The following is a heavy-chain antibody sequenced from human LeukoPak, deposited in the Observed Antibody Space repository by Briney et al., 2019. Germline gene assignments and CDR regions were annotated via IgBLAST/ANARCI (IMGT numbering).Heavy chain of an antibody. V-gene: IGHV3-23*01. D-gene: IGHD5-18*01. CDR3: AKDTAMVLFVFDY. Sequence: PGGCLRLSCAASGFTFSSYAMSWVRQAPGKGLEWVSAISGSGGSTYYADSVKGRFTISRDNSKNTLYLQMNSLRAEDTAVYYCAKDTAMVLFVFDYWGQGTLVTVSS. CDR2: ISGSGGST. J-gene: IGHJ4*02. CDR1: GFTFSSYA.